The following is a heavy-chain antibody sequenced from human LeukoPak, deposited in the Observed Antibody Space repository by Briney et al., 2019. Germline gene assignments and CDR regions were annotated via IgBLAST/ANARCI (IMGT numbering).Heavy chain of an antibody. V-gene: IGHV1-46*01. J-gene: IGHJ6*03. CDR2: INPSGGST. CDR3: ARVQDGYNSHYYYYYMDV. Sequence: ASVKVSCKASGYTFTSYYMHWVRQAPGQGLEWMGIINPSGGSTSYAQKFQGRVTMTRDMSTSTVYMELSSLRSEDTAVYYCARVQDGYNSHYYYYYMDVWGKGTTVTVSS. CDR1: GYTFTSYY. D-gene: IGHD5-24*01.